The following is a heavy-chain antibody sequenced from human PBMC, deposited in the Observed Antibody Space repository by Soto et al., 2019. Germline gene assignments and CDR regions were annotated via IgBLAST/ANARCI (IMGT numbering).Heavy chain of an antibody. V-gene: IGHV1-69*01. CDR2: IIPIFGTA. CDR3: ATGDVDTAMRYYYYYYGMDV. D-gene: IGHD5-18*01. CDR1: GGTFSSYA. J-gene: IGHJ6*02. Sequence: QVQLVQSGAEVKKPGSSVKVSCKASGGTFSSYAISWVRQAPGQGLEWMGGIIPIFGTANYEQKFQGRVTITADESTSTAYMELSSLRSEDTAVYYCATGDVDTAMRYYYYYYGMDVWGQGTTVTVSS.